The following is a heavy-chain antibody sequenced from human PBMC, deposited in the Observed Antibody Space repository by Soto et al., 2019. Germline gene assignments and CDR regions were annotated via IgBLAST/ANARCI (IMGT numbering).Heavy chain of an antibody. Sequence: GGSLRLSCAASGFTFSSYAMHWVRQAPGKGLEWVALISYDGSDKDYADSVKGRFTISRDNSRNTLFLQMNSLRAEDTAVYYCARGLVANWFDPWGQGTLVTVSS. CDR1: GFTFSSYA. J-gene: IGHJ5*02. V-gene: IGHV3-30-3*01. CDR3: ARGLVANWFDP. D-gene: IGHD6-19*01. CDR2: ISYDGSDK.